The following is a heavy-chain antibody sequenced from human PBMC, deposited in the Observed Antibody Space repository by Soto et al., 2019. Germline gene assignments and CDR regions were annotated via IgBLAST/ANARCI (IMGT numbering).Heavy chain of an antibody. CDR1: GYTFTSYG. Sequence: ASVKVSCKASGYTFTSYGISWVRQAPGQGLEWMGWISAHNGDTNYSQSLQGRVTLTTDISRTTAYMELRSLRSDDTAVYYCARAGLYDDVWGTYRFSKANDNWGQGTLVTVSS. CDR3: ARAGLYDDVWGTYRFSKANDN. V-gene: IGHV1-18*01. J-gene: IGHJ4*02. CDR2: ISAHNGDT. D-gene: IGHD3-16*02.